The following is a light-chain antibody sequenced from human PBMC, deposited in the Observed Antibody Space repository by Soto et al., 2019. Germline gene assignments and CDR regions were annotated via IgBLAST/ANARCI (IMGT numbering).Light chain of an antibody. V-gene: IGKV3-20*01. J-gene: IGKJ1*01. Sequence: EIVLTQSPGTLSLSPGEIATLSCRASQSVSSSYLAWYQQKPGQAPRLLIYGASSRATGIPDRFSGSGSGTDFTLTINRLEPEDFAVYYCQQYGSLPKTFGQGTKVDIK. CDR2: GAS. CDR1: QSVSSSY. CDR3: QQYGSLPKT.